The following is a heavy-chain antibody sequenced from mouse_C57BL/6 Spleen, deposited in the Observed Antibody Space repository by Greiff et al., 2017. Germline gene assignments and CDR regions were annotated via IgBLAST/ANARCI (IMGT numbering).Heavy chain of an antibody. D-gene: IGHD2-4*01. J-gene: IGHJ2*01. Sequence: QVPLQQSGPGLVQPSQSLSITCTFSGFSLTSHGVHWVRHSPGKGLEWLGVIWSGGSTDYNAAFISRLSISKDNSKSQVFFKMNSLQADDSAIYYCARSTMITTYYFDYWGQGTTLTVSS. CDR2: IWSGGST. CDR1: GFSLTSHG. V-gene: IGHV2-2*01. CDR3: ARSTMITTYYFDY.